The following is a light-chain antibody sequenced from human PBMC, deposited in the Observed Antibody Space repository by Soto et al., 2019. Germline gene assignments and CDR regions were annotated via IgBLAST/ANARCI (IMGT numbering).Light chain of an antibody. CDR2: DAS. Sequence: EIVLTQSPATLSLSPGERATLSCRASQSFSTYLAWYQQKPGQAPRLLMHDASNRATGIPVRFSGSGAGTDFTLTISRLEPEDFAVFYCQQYGSSITFGQGTRLEIK. CDR1: QSFSTY. V-gene: IGKV3-11*01. J-gene: IGKJ5*01. CDR3: QQYGSSIT.